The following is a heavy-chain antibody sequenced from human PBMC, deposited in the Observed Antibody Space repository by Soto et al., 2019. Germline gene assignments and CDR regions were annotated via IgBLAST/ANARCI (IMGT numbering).Heavy chain of an antibody. J-gene: IGHJ5*02. CDR2: IIPIFGMA. D-gene: IGHD6-13*01. V-gene: IGHV1-69*13. Sequence: ASVKVSCKTSGGTFRTHAITWVRQAPGQGLEWMGGIIPIFGMANYAQKFQGRVIITADECTSTVHMELRSLRSEDTAVYYCAREGGSSWYGPNWFDPWGQGTLVTVSS. CDR3: AREGGSSWYGPNWFDP. CDR1: GGTFRTHA.